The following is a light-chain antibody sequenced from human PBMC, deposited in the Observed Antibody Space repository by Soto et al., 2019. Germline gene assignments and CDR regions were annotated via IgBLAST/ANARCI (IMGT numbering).Light chain of an antibody. CDR3: QQSYNTPT. CDR1: QSINSY. V-gene: IGKV1-39*01. Sequence: IQMTQSPSSLSASVGDRVTITCRASQSINSYLNWYQKKAGKAPKILIHSASSLQDGVPSRFSGSGSGAEFTLVITSLQPEDFATYYCQQSYNTPTFGGGTRGEI. J-gene: IGKJ4*01. CDR2: SAS.